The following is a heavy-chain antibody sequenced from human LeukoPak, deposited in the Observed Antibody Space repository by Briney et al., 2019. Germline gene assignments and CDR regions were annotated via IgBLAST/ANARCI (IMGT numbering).Heavy chain of an antibody. V-gene: IGHV5-51*01. CDR2: IYPCGSGT. Sequence: PGEFLKICSKSAGSSSSSDWICWVRHMPRKGLEWRGIIYPCGSGTNYSPSFQSQVTISADKSTSTAYLQRSSLKASDTAMYYCARQVEYCSRTGCLNWFDPWGQGTLVTVSS. D-gene: IGHD2-2*01. J-gene: IGHJ5*02. CDR1: GSSSSSDW. CDR3: ARQVEYCSRTGCLNWFDP.